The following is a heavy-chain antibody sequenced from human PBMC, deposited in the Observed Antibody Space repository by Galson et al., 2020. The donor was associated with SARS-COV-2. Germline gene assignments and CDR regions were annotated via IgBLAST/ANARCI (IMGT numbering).Heavy chain of an antibody. CDR1: GFTFSSYS. J-gene: IGHJ4*02. D-gene: IGHD2-15*01. CDR2: ISSSSTTI. CDR3: ARDCSGGSCYREIYYFDF. Sequence: GGSLRLSCTASGFTFSSYSFSWVRQAPGKGLEWVSHISSSSTTIYYADSVKGRFTISRDNAKKSLYLQMDSLSDADTAVYYCARDCSGGSCYREIYYFDFWGQGTLVTVSS. V-gene: IGHV3-48*02.